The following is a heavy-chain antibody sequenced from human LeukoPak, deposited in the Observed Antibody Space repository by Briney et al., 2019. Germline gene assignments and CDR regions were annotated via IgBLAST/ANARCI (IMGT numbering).Heavy chain of an antibody. CDR1: GGTFSSYA. J-gene: IGHJ5*02. CDR3: AREPVCGSTSCYSWFDP. V-gene: IGHV1-69*05. CDR2: IIPIFGTA. D-gene: IGHD2-2*01. Sequence: SVKVSCKASGGTFSSYAISWVRQAPGQGLEWMGGIIPIFGTANYAQKFQGRVTITTDESTSTAYMELSSLRSEDTAVYYCAREPVCGSTSCYSWFDPWGQGTLVTVSS.